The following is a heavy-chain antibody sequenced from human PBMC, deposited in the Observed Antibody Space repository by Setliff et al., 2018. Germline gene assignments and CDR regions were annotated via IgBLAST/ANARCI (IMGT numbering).Heavy chain of an antibody. Sequence: GGSLSLSCAASGFTFSSYAMSWVRQAPGKGLEWASAISGSGGSTYYADSVKGRFTISRDNSKNTLYLQMNSLRAEDTAVYYCAKNGFGVVALGVNNWFDPWGQGTLVTVSS. J-gene: IGHJ5*02. CDR2: ISGSGGST. CDR3: AKNGFGVVALGVNNWFDP. CDR1: GFTFSSYA. D-gene: IGHD3-10*01. V-gene: IGHV3-23*01.